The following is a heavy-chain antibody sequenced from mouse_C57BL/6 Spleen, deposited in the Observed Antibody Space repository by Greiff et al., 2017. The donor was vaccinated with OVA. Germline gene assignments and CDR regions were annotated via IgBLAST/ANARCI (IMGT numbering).Heavy chain of an antibody. Sequence: QVQLQQPGAELVRPGSSVKLSCKASGYTFTSYWMHWVKQRPIQGLEWIGNIDPSDSETHYNQKFKDKATLTVDKSSSTAYMQLSSLTSEDSAVYYCARRTTVTYFDVWGTGTTVTVSS. CDR2: IDPSDSET. CDR3: ARRTTVTYFDV. CDR1: GYTFTSYW. V-gene: IGHV1-52*01. J-gene: IGHJ1*03. D-gene: IGHD1-1*01.